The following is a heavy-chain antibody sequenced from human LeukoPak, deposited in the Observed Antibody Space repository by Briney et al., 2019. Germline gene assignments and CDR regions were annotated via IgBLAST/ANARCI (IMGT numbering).Heavy chain of an antibody. CDR2: ISGSGGST. CDR3: AKDRSCITDVCHGDSDY. D-gene: IGHD2-8*01. V-gene: IGHV3-23*01. Sequence: QSGGSLRLSCAASGFIFSSYAMSGVRQAPGKGLEWVSTISGSGGSTYYADSVKGRFTISRDTSKNTVYLQMNSLRAEDTAVYYCAKDRSCITDVCHGDSDYWGQGTLVTVSS. CDR1: GFIFSSYA. J-gene: IGHJ4*02.